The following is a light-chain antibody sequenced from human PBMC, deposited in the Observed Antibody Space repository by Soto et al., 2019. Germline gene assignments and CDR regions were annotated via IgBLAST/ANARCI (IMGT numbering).Light chain of an antibody. Sequence: EIVLTQSPGTLSLSPGERATLSCRASQSVNSSFLAWYQQKPGQAPRLLIYGASSRATGTPDRFSGSGSGTDFTLTISRLEPEDFAVYYCQQYGSSPRTFGGGTKVEIK. V-gene: IGKV3-20*01. CDR1: QSVNSSF. CDR3: QQYGSSPRT. J-gene: IGKJ4*01. CDR2: GAS.